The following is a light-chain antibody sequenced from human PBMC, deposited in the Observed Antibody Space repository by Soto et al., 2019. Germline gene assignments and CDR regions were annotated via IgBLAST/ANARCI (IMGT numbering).Light chain of an antibody. Sequence: IVVTQSPCTLSLSPGERATLSCRASQSLSNSFIAWYQQKPGQAPRLLIYDTSSRATGIPDRFSGSGSGTDFTLTISRLEPEDFSVFYCQQYGTSEIIFGQGTRLEIK. CDR3: QQYGTSEII. J-gene: IGKJ5*01. V-gene: IGKV3-20*01. CDR2: DTS. CDR1: QSLSNSF.